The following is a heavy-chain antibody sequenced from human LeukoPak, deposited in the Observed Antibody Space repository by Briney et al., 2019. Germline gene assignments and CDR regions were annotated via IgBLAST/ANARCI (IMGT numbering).Heavy chain of an antibody. CDR1: GYTFTNYY. Sequence: GASVKVSCTATGYTFTNYYIHWVRQAPGQGLEWVGLINPNGGSTGYAQRFQGRVTATTDTSTSTVYMELNSLGSEDTAVYYCARERRAWGEDFWGQGTLVTVSS. J-gene: IGHJ4*02. CDR3: ARERRAWGEDF. D-gene: IGHD3-16*01. CDR2: INPNGGST. V-gene: IGHV1-46*01.